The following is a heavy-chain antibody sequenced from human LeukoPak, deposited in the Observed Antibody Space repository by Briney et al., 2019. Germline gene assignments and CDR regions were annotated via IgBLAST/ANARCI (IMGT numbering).Heavy chain of an antibody. V-gene: IGHV3-74*01. CDR3: VSFYETY. CDR2: INSDGSWT. CDR1: GNYW. J-gene: IGHJ4*02. Sequence: GGSLRLSCAASGNYWMHWVRQAQGKGLVWVSHINSDGSWTSYADSVKGRFTVSKDNAKNTVYLQMNNLRAEDTAVYYCVSFYETYWGRGTLVTVSS. D-gene: IGHD2/OR15-2a*01.